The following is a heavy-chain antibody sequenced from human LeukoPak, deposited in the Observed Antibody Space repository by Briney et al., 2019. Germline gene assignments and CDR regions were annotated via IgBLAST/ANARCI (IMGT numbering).Heavy chain of an antibody. V-gene: IGHV1-3*04. CDR2: INTDNGNT. D-gene: IGHD3-10*01. CDR3: APLIGAYFDY. CDR1: GYTFTKHR. Sequence: GGSVKVSCKTSGYTFTKHRMHWVRQAPGQRLEWMGWINTDNGNTKYSEKFQGRVAITRDTSASTAYMELNSLTSEDTALYYCAPLIGAYFDYWGQGTLVTASS. J-gene: IGHJ4*02.